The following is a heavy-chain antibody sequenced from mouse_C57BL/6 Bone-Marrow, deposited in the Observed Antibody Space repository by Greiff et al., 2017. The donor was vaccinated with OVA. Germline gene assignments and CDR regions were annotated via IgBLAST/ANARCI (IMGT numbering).Heavy chain of an antibody. V-gene: IGHV1-39*01. D-gene: IGHD1-1*01. Sequence: LVESGPELVKPGASVKISCKASGYSFTDYNMNWVKQSNGKSLEWIGVINPNYGTTSYNQKFKGKATLTVDQSSSTAYMQLNSLTSEDSAVYYCATSGYYYGSSYPHWYFDVWGTGTTVTVSS. CDR1: GYSFTDYN. J-gene: IGHJ1*03. CDR2: INPNYGTT. CDR3: ATSGYYYGSSYPHWYFDV.